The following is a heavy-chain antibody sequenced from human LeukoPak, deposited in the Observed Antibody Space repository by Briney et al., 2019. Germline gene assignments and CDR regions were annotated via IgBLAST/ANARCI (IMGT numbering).Heavy chain of an antibody. CDR3: ARAFLGIEEY. V-gene: IGHV4-61*02. Sequence: SETLSLTRTVSGGSISSSSYYWSWIRQPAGKGLEWIGRTYPSGSTKYNPSLKSRVTMSGDTSKNQVSLKLASVTAADTAVYYCARAFLGIEEYWGQGTLVTVSS. CDR1: GGSISSSSYY. J-gene: IGHJ4*02. CDR2: TYPSGST. D-gene: IGHD7-27*01.